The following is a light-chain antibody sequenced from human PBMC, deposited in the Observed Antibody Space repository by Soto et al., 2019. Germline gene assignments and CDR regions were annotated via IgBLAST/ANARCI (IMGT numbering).Light chain of an antibody. Sequence: EIVLTQSPATLSLSPGERATLSCRASQSVNTYLAWYQQKPGQAPRLLVYSASHRATGIPARFSGSGSGPDFTLTIASLEPEDSAAYYCQHRSTFGGGTKVEIK. CDR2: SAS. J-gene: IGKJ4*02. CDR3: QHRST. V-gene: IGKV3-11*01. CDR1: QSVNTY.